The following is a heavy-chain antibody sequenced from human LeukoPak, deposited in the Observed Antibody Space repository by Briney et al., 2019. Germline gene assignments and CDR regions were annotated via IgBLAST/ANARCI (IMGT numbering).Heavy chain of an antibody. Sequence: GGSLRLSCAASGFTFSSYWMSWVRQAPGKGLEWVANIKQDGSEKYYVDSVKGRFTISRDNAKNSLYLQTNSLRAEDTAVYYCARDSGGWYFDYWGQGTLVTVSS. CDR1: GFTFSSYW. J-gene: IGHJ4*02. D-gene: IGHD6-19*01. CDR2: IKQDGSEK. CDR3: ARDSGGWYFDY. V-gene: IGHV3-7*01.